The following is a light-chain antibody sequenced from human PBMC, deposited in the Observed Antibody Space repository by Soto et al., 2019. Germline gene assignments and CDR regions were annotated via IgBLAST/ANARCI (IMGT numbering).Light chain of an antibody. Sequence: QSVLTQPPSVSGAPGQRITISCTGSSSNIGAGYAVHWYQHLPGTAPKLLIFDNNNRPSGVPDRFSGSKSGTSASLAITGRQEADEADDYCQSFDSGLSVVVFGGGTKVTVL. J-gene: IGLJ2*01. CDR3: QSFDSGLSVVV. CDR2: DNN. V-gene: IGLV1-40*01. CDR1: SSNIGAGYA.